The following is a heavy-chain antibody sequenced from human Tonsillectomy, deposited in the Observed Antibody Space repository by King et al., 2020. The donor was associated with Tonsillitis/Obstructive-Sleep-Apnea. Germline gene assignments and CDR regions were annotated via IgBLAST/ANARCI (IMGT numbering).Heavy chain of an antibody. J-gene: IGHJ4*02. CDR1: GSSLSSSGVG. CDR2: ISWDDDK. Sequence: TLQESGPTLVKPTQTLTLTCTFSGSSLSSSGVGVGWIRQPPGKALEWLTLISWDDDKRYSPSLKSRLTITKDTSKNQVVLTMTSMDPVDTATYYCAHKKGEYCSRNNCFFEGYHCDYWGQGTLVTVSS. CDR3: AHKKGEYCSRNNCFFEGYHCDY. D-gene: IGHD2-2*01. V-gene: IGHV2-5*02.